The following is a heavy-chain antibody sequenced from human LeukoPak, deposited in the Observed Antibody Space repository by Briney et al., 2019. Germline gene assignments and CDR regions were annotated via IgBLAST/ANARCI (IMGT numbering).Heavy chain of an antibody. CDR1: GGSFSSGSYY. Sequence: PSETLSLTCTVSGGSFSSGSYYWSWIRQPPGKGLEWIGYIYYSGSTNYNLSLKSRVTISVDTSKNQFSLKLSSVTAADTAVYYCARDSYYYYGMDVWGQGTTVTVSS. CDR2: IYYSGST. CDR3: ARDSYYYYGMDV. J-gene: IGHJ6*02. V-gene: IGHV4-61*01.